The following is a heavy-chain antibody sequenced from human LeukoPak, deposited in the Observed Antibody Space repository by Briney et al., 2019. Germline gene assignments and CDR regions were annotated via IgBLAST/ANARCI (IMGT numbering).Heavy chain of an antibody. CDR2: IYYSGST. V-gene: IGHV4-39*07. J-gene: IGHJ4*02. CDR1: GGSSSSSSYY. Sequence: SETLSLTCTVSGGSSSSSSYYWGRIRQPPGKGLEWIGSIYYSGSTYYNPSLKSRVTISVDTSKNQFSLKLSSVTAADTAVYYCARESIAVAGGGFDYWGQGTLVTVSS. D-gene: IGHD6-19*01. CDR3: ARESIAVAGGGFDY.